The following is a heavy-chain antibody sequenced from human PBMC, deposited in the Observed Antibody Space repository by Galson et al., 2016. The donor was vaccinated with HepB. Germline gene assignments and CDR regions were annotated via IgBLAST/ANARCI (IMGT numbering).Heavy chain of an antibody. CDR1: GFTFSSYN. CDR2: ISSSSNSI. V-gene: IGHV3-21*04. D-gene: IGHD4-23*01. CDR3: AGYGGNSV. Sequence: SLRLSCAASGFTFSSYNMNWVRQAPGKGLEWVSSISSSSNSIYDADSVKGRFTISRDNARNTVYLQVNSLRTEDTAVYYCAGYGGNSVWGQGTLVTVSS. J-gene: IGHJ4*02.